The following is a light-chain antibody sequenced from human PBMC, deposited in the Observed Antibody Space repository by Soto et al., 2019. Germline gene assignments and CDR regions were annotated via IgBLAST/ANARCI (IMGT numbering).Light chain of an antibody. Sequence: IVITPSPGTLSLSPGERATLSCRASLSVGSSLAWYQRKPGQAPRLLIYGASTRATGIPATFSGSGSGTEFTLTISSLQSEDFAVYYCQQYNSWPLTFGGGTKVDIK. CDR2: GAS. CDR1: LSVGSS. V-gene: IGKV3-15*01. CDR3: QQYNSWPLT. J-gene: IGKJ4*01.